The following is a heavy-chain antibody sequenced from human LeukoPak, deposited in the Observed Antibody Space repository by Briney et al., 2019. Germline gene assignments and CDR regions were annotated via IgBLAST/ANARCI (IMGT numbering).Heavy chain of an antibody. CDR3: ARKLYSDNSHDAFDI. Sequence: GESLRLSCAASGFTFSSYTMNWVHQAPGKGLEWVSCISSSSTNIYYADSVKGRFTISRDNAKNSLYLQMNSLRAEDTAVYYCARKLYSDNSHDAFDIWGQGTMVIVSS. D-gene: IGHD1-26*01. V-gene: IGHV3-21*01. CDR2: ISSSSTNI. CDR1: GFTFSSYT. J-gene: IGHJ3*02.